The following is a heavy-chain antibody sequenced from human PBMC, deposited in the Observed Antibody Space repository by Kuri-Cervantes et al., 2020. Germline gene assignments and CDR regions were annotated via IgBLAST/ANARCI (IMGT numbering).Heavy chain of an antibody. D-gene: IGHD6-13*01. Sequence: GESLKISCAASGFTFNKYVVSWVRQAPGKGLEWVSVISAGGSGTYYADSVKGRFTISRDNSENTLYLQMNRLRAEDTAVYYCARDLTAAGNNDAFDIWGQGTMVTVSS. J-gene: IGHJ3*02. CDR2: ISAGGSGT. CDR1: GFTFNKYV. V-gene: IGHV3-23*01. CDR3: ARDLTAAGNNDAFDI.